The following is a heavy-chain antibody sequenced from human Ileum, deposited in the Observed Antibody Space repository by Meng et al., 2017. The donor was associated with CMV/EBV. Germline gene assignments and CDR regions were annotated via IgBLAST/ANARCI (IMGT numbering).Heavy chain of an antibody. D-gene: IGHD6-6*01. CDR3: SKDQWGGSSTLTGMDV. Sequence: FTFSNSVIHWVRQRPGKGLEWVSMISDDGYRKYYAESVKGRFTISRDNSKNTLYLQMNSLRIEDTALYYCSKDQWGGSSTLTGMDVWGQGTTVTVSS. V-gene: IGHV3-30-3*02. CDR1: FTFSNSV. CDR2: ISDDGYRK. J-gene: IGHJ6*02.